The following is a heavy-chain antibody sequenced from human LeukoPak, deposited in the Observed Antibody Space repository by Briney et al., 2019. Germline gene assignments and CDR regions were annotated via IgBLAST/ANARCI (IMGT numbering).Heavy chain of an antibody. CDR1: GYTFTSYD. CDR3: ARDPSPDAFDI. V-gene: IGHV1-69*04. CDR2: IIPILGIA. Sequence: ASVKVSCXASGYTFTSYDINWVRRAPGQGLVWMGRIIPILGIANYAQKFQGRVTITADKSTSTAYMELSSLRSEDTAVYYCARDPSPDAFDIWGQGTMVTVSS. J-gene: IGHJ3*02.